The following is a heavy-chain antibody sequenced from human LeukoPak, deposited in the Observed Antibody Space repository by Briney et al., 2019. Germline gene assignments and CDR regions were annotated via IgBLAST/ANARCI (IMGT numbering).Heavy chain of an antibody. CDR3: VKDRTEYYDLMTGSYTAFDL. CDR1: GFTFSSYW. D-gene: IGHD3-9*01. Sequence: GGSLRLSCAASGFTFSSYWMHWVRQAPGKGLEWVSGITWNGGTTDYADSVKGRFTISRDNARNFLYLQINSLGAEDTAFYYCVKDRTEYYDLMTGSYTAFDLWGHGTLVTVSP. J-gene: IGHJ3*01. CDR2: ITWNGGTT. V-gene: IGHV3-9*01.